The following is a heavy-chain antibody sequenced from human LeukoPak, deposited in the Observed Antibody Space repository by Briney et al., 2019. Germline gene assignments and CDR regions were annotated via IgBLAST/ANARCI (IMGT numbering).Heavy chain of an antibody. CDR3: AFMSSMGAFDI. D-gene: IGHD6-13*01. V-gene: IGHV1-18*01. CDR2: ISAYNGNT. CDR1: GYTFNTYG. Sequence: ASVKVSCKASGYTFNTYGITWVRQAPGQGLEWMGWISAYNGNTNYAQKVQGRVTMTTDTSTSTAYMELRSLRSDDTAVYYCAFMSSMGAFDIWGQGTMVTVSS. J-gene: IGHJ3*02.